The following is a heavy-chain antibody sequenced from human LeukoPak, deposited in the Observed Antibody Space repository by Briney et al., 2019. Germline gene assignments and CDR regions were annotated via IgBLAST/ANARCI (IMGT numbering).Heavy chain of an antibody. CDR2: IIPILGIA. CDR3: AREIDTGYFDY. CDR1: GGTFSSYT. J-gene: IGHJ4*02. V-gene: IGHV1-69*04. D-gene: IGHD3-9*01. Sequence: ASVKVSXKASGGTFSSYTISWVRQAPGQGLEWMGRIIPILGIANYAQKFQGRVTITADKSTSTAYMELSSLRSEDTAVYYCAREIDTGYFDYWGQGTLVTVSS.